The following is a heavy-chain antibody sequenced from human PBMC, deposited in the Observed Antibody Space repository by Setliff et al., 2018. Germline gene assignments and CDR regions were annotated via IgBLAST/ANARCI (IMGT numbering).Heavy chain of an antibody. Sequence: GGSLRLSCTASGFTFSASWMTWVRQAPGKGLEWVTLIYKAGKTYYADFVKGRFTIARDDTKNTVSLQMTNLEPGDTAMYYCAKGGYGGAYYVAGYWGQGTKVTVS. V-gene: IGHV3-53*01. CDR1: GFTFSASW. CDR3: AKGGYGGAYYVAGY. D-gene: IGHD5-18*01. CDR2: IYKAGKT. J-gene: IGHJ4*02.